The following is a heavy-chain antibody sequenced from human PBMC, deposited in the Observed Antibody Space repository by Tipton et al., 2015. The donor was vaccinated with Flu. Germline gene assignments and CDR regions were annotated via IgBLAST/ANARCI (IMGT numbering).Heavy chain of an antibody. D-gene: IGHD4-17*01. J-gene: IGHJ3*02. V-gene: IGHV4-4*07. Sequence: LRLSCAASGFTFSNYWMHWIRQPAGKGLEWIGRIYTNLNTDYKPSLQSRVTISMDRSKNHFSLQLRSVTAADTAIYYCVRGDYGDYDHEADALDTWGQGTLVIVS. CDR1: GFTFSNYW. CDR3: VRGDYGDYDHEADALDT. CDR2: IYTNLNT.